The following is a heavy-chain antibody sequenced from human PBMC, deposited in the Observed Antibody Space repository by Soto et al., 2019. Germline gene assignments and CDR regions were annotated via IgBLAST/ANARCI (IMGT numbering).Heavy chain of an antibody. D-gene: IGHD3-22*01. CDR1: GGSFRNYY. J-gene: IGHJ4*02. V-gene: IGHV4-34*01. CDR2: VNHSGEA. CDR3: VKTPSAMIVVVTTFDY. Sequence: SETLSLTCGVYGGSFRNYYWIWVRQPPGKGLEWIGEVNHSGEATYNPSLQSRVTISLDTTNNHFSLKMTSVTAADTAVYYCVKTPSAMIVVVTTFDYWGQGTLVT.